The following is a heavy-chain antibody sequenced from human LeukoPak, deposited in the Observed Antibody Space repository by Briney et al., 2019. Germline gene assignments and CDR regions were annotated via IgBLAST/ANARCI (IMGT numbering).Heavy chain of an antibody. CDR3: ARDRDRPRLYDGGNDIDY. D-gene: IGHD3-16*01. V-gene: IGHV3-48*01. Sequence: GGSLRLSCAASGFTFSSYSMNWVRQAPGKGLEWVSYISSSSSTIYYADSVKGRFTISRDNAKNSLYLQMNSLRAEDTAVYYCARDRDRPRLYDGGNDIDYWGQGTLVTVSS. J-gene: IGHJ4*02. CDR2: ISSSSSTI. CDR1: GFTFSSYS.